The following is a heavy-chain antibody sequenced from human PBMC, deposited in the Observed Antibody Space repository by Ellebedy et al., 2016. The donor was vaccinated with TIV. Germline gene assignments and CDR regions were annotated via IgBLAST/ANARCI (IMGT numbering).Heavy chain of an antibody. V-gene: IGHV3-33*01. CDR3: AREYSFREWEMDY. CDR1: GFPFSSYS. D-gene: IGHD3-16*01. J-gene: IGHJ4*02. CDR2: LWFDGSSK. Sequence: GESLKIPCAPSGFPFSSYSMHWVRQAPGKGLEWVAGLWFDGSSKYYADSVRGLFTISRDNSKNTLYLKMNSLRAEDTAVYYCAREYSFREWEMDYWGQGTLVIVSS.